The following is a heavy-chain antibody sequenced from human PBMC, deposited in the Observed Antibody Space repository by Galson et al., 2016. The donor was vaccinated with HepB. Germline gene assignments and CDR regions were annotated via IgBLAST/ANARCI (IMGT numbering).Heavy chain of an antibody. CDR2: IYYSGST. CDR1: GGSISVGHHY. V-gene: IGHV4-31*03. Sequence: TLSLTCNVSGGSISVGHHYWSWIRQHPGKGLEWIGYIYYSGSTYYNPSHKSRLTISVDTSKNQFSLKLRSVTATDTAVYYCARDVVIALPTATALSYYYYMDVWGKGTTVTVSS. D-gene: IGHD3-22*01. J-gene: IGHJ6*03. CDR3: ARDVVIALPTATALSYYYYMDV.